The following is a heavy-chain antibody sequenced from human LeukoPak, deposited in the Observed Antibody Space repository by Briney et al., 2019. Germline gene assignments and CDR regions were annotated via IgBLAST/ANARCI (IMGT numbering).Heavy chain of an antibody. CDR2: INPNSGGT. V-gene: IGHV1-2*02. Sequence: ASVKVSCKASGYTFTGYYMHWVRQAPGQGLEWMGWINPNSGGTNYAQKFQGRVTMTRDTSISTAYMELSRLRSDDTAVYYCARVGALLWFGEISYWGQGTLVTVSS. CDR3: ARVGALLWFGEISY. CDR1: GYTFTGYY. D-gene: IGHD3-10*01. J-gene: IGHJ4*02.